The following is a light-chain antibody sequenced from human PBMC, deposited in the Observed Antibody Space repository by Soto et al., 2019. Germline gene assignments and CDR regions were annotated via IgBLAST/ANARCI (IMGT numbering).Light chain of an antibody. V-gene: IGLV2-14*01. J-gene: IGLJ2*01. CDR1: SSDVGNYNY. Sequence: QSALTQPASVSGSPGQSITISCTGTSSDVGNYNYVSWYQQHPGKAPKLMIYEVGNRPSGISNRFSGSKSGNTASLTISGLQAEDEADYYCSSYTTTCTLIFGGGTNLTVL. CDR2: EVG. CDR3: SSYTTTCTLI.